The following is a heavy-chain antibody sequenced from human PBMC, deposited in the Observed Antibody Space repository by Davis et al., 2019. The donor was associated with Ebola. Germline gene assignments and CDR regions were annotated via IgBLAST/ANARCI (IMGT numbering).Heavy chain of an antibody. Sequence: ASVKVSCKASGYTFTSYGISWVRQASGQGLEWMGWIRAYNGNTNYAQKLQGRVTMTTDTSTSTAYMELRSLRSEETAVYYCARAYCTGGVCYTGYFDYWGQGTLVTVSS. V-gene: IGHV1-18*01. D-gene: IGHD2-8*02. CDR1: GYTFTSYG. CDR2: IRAYNGNT. CDR3: ARAYCTGGVCYTGYFDY. J-gene: IGHJ4*02.